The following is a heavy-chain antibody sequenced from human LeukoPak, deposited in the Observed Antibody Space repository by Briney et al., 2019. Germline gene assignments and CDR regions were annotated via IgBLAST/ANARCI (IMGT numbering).Heavy chain of an antibody. CDR2: IYYTGST. J-gene: IGHJ4*02. V-gene: IGHV4-59*01. Sequence: PSETLSLTCTVSGGSISSYYWSWIRQPPGKGLEWIGYIYYTGSTNYNPSRKSRVTISVDTSKHQFSLKLSSVTAADTAVYYCARAFSSGWYPYSIGGLWFDYWGQGTLVTVSS. D-gene: IGHD6-19*01. CDR1: GGSISSYY. CDR3: ARAFSSGWYPYSIGGLWFDY.